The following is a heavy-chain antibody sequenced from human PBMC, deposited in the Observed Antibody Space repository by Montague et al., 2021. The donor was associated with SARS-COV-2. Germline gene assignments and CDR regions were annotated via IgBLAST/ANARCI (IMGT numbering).Heavy chain of an antibody. CDR1: GGSISSYY. V-gene: IGHV4-59*01. CDR3: AKKRSNIYGLDY. CDR2: ISNSGST. Sequence: SETLSLTCTVSGGSISSYYWDWIRKPPGKGKEWIGYISNSGSTIYNHYLKSRVIISVDTSKNQISLELTFVTAADTAVYYCAKKRSNIYGLDYWGQGTLVTVSS. D-gene: IGHD6-13*01. J-gene: IGHJ4*02.